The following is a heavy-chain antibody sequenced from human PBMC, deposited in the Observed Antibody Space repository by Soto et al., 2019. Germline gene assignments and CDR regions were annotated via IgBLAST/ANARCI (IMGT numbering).Heavy chain of an antibody. CDR3: ARDGETYYDILTGYARGYYGMDV. J-gene: IGHJ6*02. D-gene: IGHD3-9*01. V-gene: IGHV4-59*01. CDR2: IYYSGST. CDR1: GGSISSYY. Sequence: PSETLSLTCTVSGGSISSYYWSWIRQPPGKGLEWIGYIYYSGSTNYNPSLKSRVTISVDTSKNQFSLKLSSVTAADTAVYYCARDGETYYDILTGYARGYYGMDVWGQGTTVTVSS.